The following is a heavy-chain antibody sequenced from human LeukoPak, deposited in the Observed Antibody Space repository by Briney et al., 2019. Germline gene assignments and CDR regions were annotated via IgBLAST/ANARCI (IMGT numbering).Heavy chain of an antibody. Sequence: GGSLRLSCAASGFTLSSYAMHWVRQAPGKGLEWVAVISYDGSNKYYADSVKGRFTISRDNSKNTLYLQMNSLRAEDTAVYYCARGQGKVLRYFDWYKPNFDYWGQGTLVTVSS. CDR2: ISYDGSNK. D-gene: IGHD3-9*01. J-gene: IGHJ4*02. CDR3: ARGQGKVLRYFDWYKPNFDY. V-gene: IGHV3-30*04. CDR1: GFTLSSYA.